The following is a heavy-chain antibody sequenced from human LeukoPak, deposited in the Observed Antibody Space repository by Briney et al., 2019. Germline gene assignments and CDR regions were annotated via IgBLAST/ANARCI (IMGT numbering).Heavy chain of an antibody. CDR1: GLTFSNYA. D-gene: IGHD2-21*02. CDR2: ISYDGSNK. J-gene: IGHJ4*02. Sequence: GGSLRLSCAASGLTFSNYAMNWVRQAPGKGLEWVAVISYDGSNKYYADSVKGRFTISRDNSKNTLYLQMNSLRAEDTAVYYCARDPENCGGDCYYFDYWGQGTLVTVSS. V-gene: IGHV3-30*04. CDR3: ARDPENCGGDCYYFDY.